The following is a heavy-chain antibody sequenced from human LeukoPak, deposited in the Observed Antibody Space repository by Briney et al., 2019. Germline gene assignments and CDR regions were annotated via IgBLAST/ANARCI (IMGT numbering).Heavy chain of an antibody. Sequence: GESLKISCKGSGYSFSNYWIGWVRQMPGKGLEWMGIIFPGDSDIRYSPSFQGQVTISVDKSITTAYLQWSSLEASDTATYYCARRGRGGSGRLYYFDYWGQGTLVTVSS. CDR2: IFPGDSDI. CDR3: ARRGRGGSGRLYYFDY. J-gene: IGHJ4*02. D-gene: IGHD3-10*01. CDR1: GYSFSNYW. V-gene: IGHV5-51*01.